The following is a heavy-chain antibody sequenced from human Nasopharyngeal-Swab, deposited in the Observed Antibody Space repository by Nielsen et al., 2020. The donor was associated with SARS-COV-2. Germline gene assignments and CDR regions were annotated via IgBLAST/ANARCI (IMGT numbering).Heavy chain of an antibody. D-gene: IGHD3-10*01. CDR3: ARDLYGSGSYNFGAFDI. J-gene: IGHJ3*02. CDR1: GYTFTSYY. V-gene: IGHV1-46*01. CDR2: INPSGGST. Sequence: ASVKVSCKASGYTFTSYYMHWVRQAPGQGLEWMGIINPSGGSTSYAQKFQGRVTMTRDTSTSTVYMELSSLRSEDTAVYYCARDLYGSGSYNFGAFDIWGQGTMVTVSS.